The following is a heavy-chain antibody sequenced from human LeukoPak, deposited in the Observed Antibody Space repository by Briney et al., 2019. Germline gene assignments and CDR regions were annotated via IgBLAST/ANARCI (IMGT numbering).Heavy chain of an antibody. Sequence: ASVKVSCKASGYTFTSYGISWVRQAPGQGLEWMGWISGYNGNTNYAQKFQGRVTMTTDTSTSTAYTELRSLRSDDTAVYYCARPPCGGDCYYDYWGQGTLVTVSS. J-gene: IGHJ4*02. CDR1: GYTFTSYG. CDR2: ISGYNGNT. CDR3: ARPPCGGDCYYDY. D-gene: IGHD2-21*02. V-gene: IGHV1-18*01.